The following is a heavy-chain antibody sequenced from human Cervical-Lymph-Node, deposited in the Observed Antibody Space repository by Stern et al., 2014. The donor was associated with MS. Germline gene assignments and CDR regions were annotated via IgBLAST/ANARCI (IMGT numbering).Heavy chain of an antibody. CDR1: GFTFSDYG. CDR3: AKTERRIHMIKVVIPDAIDV. CDR2: ISYDGSNK. J-gene: IGHJ3*01. D-gene: IGHD3-22*01. V-gene: IGHV3-30*18. Sequence: QVQLVESGGGVVQPGRSLRLSCAASGFTFSDYGMHWVRQAPGKGLEWVAAISYDGSNKDYADSVKGRFTIARDNSKKTLFLQMDSLSAEDTAVYHCAKTERRIHMIKVVIPDAIDVWGQGTMVTVSS.